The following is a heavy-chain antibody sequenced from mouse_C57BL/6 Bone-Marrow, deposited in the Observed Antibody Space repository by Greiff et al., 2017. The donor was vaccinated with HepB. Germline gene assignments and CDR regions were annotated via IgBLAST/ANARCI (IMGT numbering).Heavy chain of an antibody. Sequence: EVKLQESGPGLVKPSQSLSLTCSVPGYSITSGYYWNWIRQFPGNKLEWMGYISYDGSNNYNPSLKNRISITRDTSKNQFFLKLNSVTTEDTATYYCARERLYLYAMDYWGQGTSVTVSS. CDR2: ISYDGSN. CDR3: ARERLYLYAMDY. CDR1: GYSITSGYY. V-gene: IGHV3-6*01. D-gene: IGHD5-1*01. J-gene: IGHJ4*01.